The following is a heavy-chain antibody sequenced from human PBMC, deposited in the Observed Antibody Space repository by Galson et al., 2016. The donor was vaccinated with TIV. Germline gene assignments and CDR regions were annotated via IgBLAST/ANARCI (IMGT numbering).Heavy chain of an antibody. Sequence: CKASGGTFNIYAISWVRQAPGQGLEWMGGILPMFGAASYAQKFQGRVTITADESTNTVYMEMSSLKSEDTAVYYCARPTSSCRGCSYYYYMDVWGKGTTVTVSS. CDR3: ARPTSSCRGCSYYYYMDV. CDR1: GGTFNIYA. V-gene: IGHV1-69*01. J-gene: IGHJ6*03. D-gene: IGHD2-2*01. CDR2: ILPMFGAA.